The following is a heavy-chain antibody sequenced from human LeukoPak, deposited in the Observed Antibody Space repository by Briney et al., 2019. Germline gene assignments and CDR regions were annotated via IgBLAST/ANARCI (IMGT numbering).Heavy chain of an antibody. CDR2: INPSAGTT. CDR1: GYTFTYYY. V-gene: IGHV1-46*01. D-gene: IGHD3-10*01. CDR3: ARGGYSESFYNPRSYGMDV. J-gene: IGHJ6*02. Sequence: ASVSVSFMPSGYTFTYYYLHWVRQAPGQGRAWMGRINPSAGTTIYVDKFQDRVTMTRDTSASTVYMELRSLRSEDTAVYYCARGGYSESFYNPRSYGMDVWGQGTTVIVSS.